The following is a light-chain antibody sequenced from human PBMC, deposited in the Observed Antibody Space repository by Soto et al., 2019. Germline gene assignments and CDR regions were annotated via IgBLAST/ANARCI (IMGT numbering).Light chain of an antibody. V-gene: IGKV3-20*01. J-gene: IGKJ1*01. CDR1: QYISTT. CDR2: ETS. CDR3: QQYGTSPRT. Sequence: EIVMTQSPATLSLSPGERATLSCRASQYISTTLAWYQQKPGQAPRLLFYETSSRATGIPDRFSGSGSQTDSTLTISRLEPEDFAVYYCQQYGTSPRTFGQGTKVDIK.